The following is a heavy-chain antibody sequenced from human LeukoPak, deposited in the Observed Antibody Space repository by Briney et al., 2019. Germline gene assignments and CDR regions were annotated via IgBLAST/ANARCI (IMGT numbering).Heavy chain of an antibody. J-gene: IGHJ4*02. CDR3: AKLKQWQPQRYFFEY. D-gene: IGHD6-19*01. CDR2: FSGTSTN. CDR1: GFTFSSYA. V-gene: IGHV3-23*01. Sequence: GGSLRLSCAASGFTFSSYAMSWVRQAPWKGLEWVSTFSGTSTNSYADAVKGRVTISRDNSKNTLYLQMNSLRAEDTAVYYCAKLKQWQPQRYFFEYWGQGALVTVAS.